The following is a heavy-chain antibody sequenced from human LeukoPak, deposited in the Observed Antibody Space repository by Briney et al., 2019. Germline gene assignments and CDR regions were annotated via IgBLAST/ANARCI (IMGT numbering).Heavy chain of an antibody. J-gene: IGHJ6*02. Sequence: GASVKVSCKASGGTFSSFAISWVRQAPGQGLEWMGGIIPIFGTANYAQKFQGRVTITADESTSTAYMELSSLRSEDTAVYYCARDYKVPTYDSSGYNNGMDVWGQGTTVTVSS. CDR1: GGTFSSFA. V-gene: IGHV1-69*13. D-gene: IGHD3-22*01. CDR2: IIPIFGTA. CDR3: ARDYKVPTYDSSGYNNGMDV.